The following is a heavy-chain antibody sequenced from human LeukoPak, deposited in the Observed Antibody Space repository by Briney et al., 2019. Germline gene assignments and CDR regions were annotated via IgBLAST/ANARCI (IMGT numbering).Heavy chain of an antibody. J-gene: IGHJ4*02. CDR2: IRYDGSNK. Sequence: GGSLRLSCAASGFTFSSYGMHWVRQAPGKGLEWVAFIRYDGSNKYYADSVKGRFTISRDNSKNTLYLQMNSLRAEDTAVYYCAKDSKVVPAASNIDYWGQGTLVTVSS. D-gene: IGHD2-2*01. CDR3: AKDSKVVPAASNIDY. V-gene: IGHV3-30*02. CDR1: GFTFSSYG.